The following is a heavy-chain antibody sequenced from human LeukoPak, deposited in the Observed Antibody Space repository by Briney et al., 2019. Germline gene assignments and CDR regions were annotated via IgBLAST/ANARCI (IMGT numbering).Heavy chain of an antibody. J-gene: IGHJ3*02. CDR2: IKQDGSEK. V-gene: IGHV3-7*01. Sequence: GGSLRLSCAASGFTFSSFSMSWVRQAPGKGLEWVANIKQDGSEKFYVDSVKGRFTISRDNTKNSLYLQMNSLRDEDTAVYYCARDSAFDIWGQGTMVTVSS. CDR3: ARDSAFDI. CDR1: GFTFSSFS.